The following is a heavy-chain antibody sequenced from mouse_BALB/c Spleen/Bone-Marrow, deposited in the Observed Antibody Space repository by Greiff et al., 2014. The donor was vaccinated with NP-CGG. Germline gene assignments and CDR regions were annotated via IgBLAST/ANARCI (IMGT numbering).Heavy chain of an antibody. D-gene: IGHD1-2*01. CDR1: GYAFSNYL. Sequence: VQLVESGAELVRPGTSVKVSCKASGYAFSNYLIEWVKQRPGQGLEWIGMINPGSGGTNYNEKFKGKATLTADKSSNTAYMQLTGLTSDYSAVYFCARQDGSYFDFWGQGTPLTVSS. CDR3: ARQDGSYFDF. CDR2: INPGSGGT. V-gene: IGHV1-54*01. J-gene: IGHJ2*01.